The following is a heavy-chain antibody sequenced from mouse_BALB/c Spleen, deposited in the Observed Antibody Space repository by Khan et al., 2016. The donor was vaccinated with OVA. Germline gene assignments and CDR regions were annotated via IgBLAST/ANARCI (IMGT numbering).Heavy chain of an antibody. J-gene: IGHJ3*01. CDR3: ADQLTGSFAY. Sequence: EVELVESGGDLVKPGGSLKLSCAASGFTFSSYSMSWVRQTPDKRLEWVASISSGGDYTYYPDSVKGRFTISRDNAKNTLYLELSDVNCEDTDMYLCADQLTGSFAYGGQGTLVTVSA. CDR2: ISSGGDYT. V-gene: IGHV5-6*01. CDR1: GFTFSSYS.